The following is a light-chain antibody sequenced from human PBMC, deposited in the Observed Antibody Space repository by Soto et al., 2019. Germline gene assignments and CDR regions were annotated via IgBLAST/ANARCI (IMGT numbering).Light chain of an antibody. J-gene: IGKJ4*01. CDR2: DAS. V-gene: IGKV1-33*01. CDR1: QTISSW. CDR3: QQYDNLLT. Sequence: DIPMTQSPSTLSGSVGDRVTIXXRASQTISSWLAWYQQKPGKAPKLLISDASNLKTGVPSRFSGSGSGTDFILIISSLQPEDIAAYYCQQYDNLLTFGGGTKVDIK.